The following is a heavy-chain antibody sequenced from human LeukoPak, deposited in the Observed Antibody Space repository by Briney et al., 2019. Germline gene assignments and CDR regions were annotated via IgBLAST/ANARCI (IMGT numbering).Heavy chain of an antibody. Sequence: SETLSLTCTVSGGSISSYYWSWMRQPAGKGLEWIGRIYTSGSTNYNPSLKSRVTMSVDTSKNQFSLKLSSVTAADTAVYYCASASRTVAGYYYYGMDVWGQGTTVTVSS. CDR3: ASASRTVAGYYYYGMDV. CDR2: IYTSGST. CDR1: GGSISSYY. V-gene: IGHV4-4*07. J-gene: IGHJ6*02. D-gene: IGHD6-19*01.